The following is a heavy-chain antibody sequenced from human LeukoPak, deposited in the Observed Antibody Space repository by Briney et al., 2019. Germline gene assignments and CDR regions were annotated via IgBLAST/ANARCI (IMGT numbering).Heavy chain of an antibody. Sequence: ASVKVSCKVSGYTLTELSMHWVRQAPGKGLEWMGGFDPEDGETIYAQKFQGRVTMTEDTSTDKAYMELSRLRSEDTAVYYCATGRGIAVADYYYYGMDVWGQGTTVTVSS. CDR3: ATGRGIAVADYYYYGMDV. D-gene: IGHD6-19*01. CDR1: GYTLTELS. CDR2: FDPEDGET. V-gene: IGHV1-24*01. J-gene: IGHJ6*02.